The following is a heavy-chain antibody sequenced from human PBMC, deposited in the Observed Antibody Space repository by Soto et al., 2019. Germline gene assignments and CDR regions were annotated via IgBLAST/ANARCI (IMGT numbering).Heavy chain of an antibody. J-gene: IGHJ4*02. D-gene: IGHD1-26*01. CDR2: IYYSGST. CDR3: ARRYGGNLYY. CDR1: GRSISSYY. Sequence: ENLSLICTVTGRSISSYYWSWIRQPSGKGLEWIGYIYYSGSTNYNPSLKSRVTISVDTSKNQFSLKLSSVTAADTAVYYCARRYGGNLYYWGQGTLVTVSS. V-gene: IGHV4-59*08.